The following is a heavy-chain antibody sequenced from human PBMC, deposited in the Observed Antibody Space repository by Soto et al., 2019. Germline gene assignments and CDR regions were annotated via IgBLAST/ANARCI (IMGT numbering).Heavy chain of an antibody. J-gene: IGHJ4*02. V-gene: IGHV3-49*04. CDR2: IRSKAYGGTT. Sequence: GGSLRLSCTASGFTFGDYAMSWVRQAPGKGLEWVGFIRSKAYGGTTEYAASVKGRFTISRDDSKSIAYLQTNSLKTEDTAVYSCTRFGIYGDFPFDYWGQGTPVPVSS. CDR3: TRFGIYGDFPFDY. CDR1: GFTFGDYA. D-gene: IGHD4-17*01.